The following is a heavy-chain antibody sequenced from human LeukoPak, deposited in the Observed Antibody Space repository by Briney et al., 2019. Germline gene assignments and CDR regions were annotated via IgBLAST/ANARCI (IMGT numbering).Heavy chain of an antibody. CDR1: GHAHTELS. CDR3: AGDVLVSGGSYYHGY. CDR2: IDPKDGET. D-gene: IGHD3-3*02. Sequence: ASVRVSCKASGHAHTELSMHWVRQAPGKGFEWLGGIDPKDGETIYAQTFQGRVTMTDDTSTDTAYMELSGLTSEGTALYYCAGDVLVSGGSYYHGYWGQGTLVTVSS. J-gene: IGHJ4*02. V-gene: IGHV1-24*01.